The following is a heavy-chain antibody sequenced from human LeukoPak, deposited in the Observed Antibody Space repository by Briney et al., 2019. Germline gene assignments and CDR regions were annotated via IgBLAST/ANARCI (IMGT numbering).Heavy chain of an antibody. Sequence: SETLSLTCTVSGGSISSSSYYWGWIRQPPGKGLEWIGSIYYSGSTYYNPSLKSRVTISVDTSKNQFSLKLSSVTAADTAVYYCARHDRLRLGESSPPEYFQHWGQGTLVTVSS. CDR2: IYYSGST. CDR1: GGSISSSSYY. J-gene: IGHJ1*01. CDR3: ARHDRLRLGESSPPEYFQH. D-gene: IGHD3-16*02. V-gene: IGHV4-39*01.